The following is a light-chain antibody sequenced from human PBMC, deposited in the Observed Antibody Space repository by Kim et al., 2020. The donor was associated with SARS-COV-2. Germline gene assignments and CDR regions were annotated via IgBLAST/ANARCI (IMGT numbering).Light chain of an antibody. CDR3: QVSDSSSDYRV. CDR2: YDS. J-gene: IGLJ2*01. Sequence: PGQTARITCWGNTFQSKYVHWYQQKPGQAPVLVIYYDSERPSGIPERFSGSNSGNTVTLTISGVEAGDEADYYCQVSDSSSDYRVFGGGTQLTVL. CDR1: TFQSKY. V-gene: IGLV3-21*04.